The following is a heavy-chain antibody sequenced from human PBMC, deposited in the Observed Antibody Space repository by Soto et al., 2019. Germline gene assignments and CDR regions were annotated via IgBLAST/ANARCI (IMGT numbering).Heavy chain of an antibody. CDR3: ARHYDIVGATKAIYYYYYGMDV. J-gene: IGHJ6*01. Sequence: PSETLSLTCTVSGGSISSSSYYLGWIRQPPGKGLEWVGSIYYSGSTYYNPSLKSRGTISVDTSKNQFSLKLSSVTAADTAVYYCARHYDIVGATKAIYYYYYGMDVWGQGTTVT. CDR1: GGSISSSSYY. CDR2: IYYSGST. V-gene: IGHV4-39*01. D-gene: IGHD1-26*01.